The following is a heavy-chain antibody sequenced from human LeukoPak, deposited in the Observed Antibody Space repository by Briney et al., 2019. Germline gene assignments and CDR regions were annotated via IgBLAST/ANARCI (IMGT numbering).Heavy chain of an antibody. CDR3: ARDPGITMERTDY. Sequence: GGSLRLSCAASGFTFSNYWMTWVRQAPGKGLEWVVNINQDGSDKYSVDSVKGRFTISRDNAKNSVYLQMNSLRVEDTAVYYCARDPGITMERTDYWGQGTLVTVSS. CDR2: INQDGSDK. V-gene: IGHV3-7*01. J-gene: IGHJ4*02. D-gene: IGHD1-1*01. CDR1: GFTFSNYW.